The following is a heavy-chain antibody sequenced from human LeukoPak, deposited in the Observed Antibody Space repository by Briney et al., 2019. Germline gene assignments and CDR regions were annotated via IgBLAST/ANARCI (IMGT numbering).Heavy chain of an antibody. CDR1: GFTFSSYE. V-gene: IGHV3-48*03. D-gene: IGHD4-23*01. CDR2: IRSSGSII. J-gene: IGHJ3*02. Sequence: PGGSLRLSCAASGFTFSSYEMNWVRQAPGKGLEWVSYIRSSGSIIFYADSVKGRFTISRDNAKNSLYLQMNSPRAEDTAVYYCARVNDYGGNDDAFDIWGQGTMVTVSS. CDR3: ARVNDYGGNDDAFDI.